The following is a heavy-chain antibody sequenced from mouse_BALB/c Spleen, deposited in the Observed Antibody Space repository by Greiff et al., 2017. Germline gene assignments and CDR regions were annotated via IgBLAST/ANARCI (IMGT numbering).Heavy chain of an antibody. CDR2: ISYSGST. CDR1: GYSITSDYA. J-gene: IGHJ4*01. Sequence: EVQLHQSGPGLVKPSQSLSLTCTVTGYSITSDYAWNWIRQFPGNKLEWMGYISYSGSTSYNPSLKSRISITRDTSKNQFFLQLNSVTTEDTATYYCARDDYDESSYAMDYWGQGTSVTVSS. D-gene: IGHD2-4*01. V-gene: IGHV3-2*02. CDR3: ARDDYDESSYAMDY.